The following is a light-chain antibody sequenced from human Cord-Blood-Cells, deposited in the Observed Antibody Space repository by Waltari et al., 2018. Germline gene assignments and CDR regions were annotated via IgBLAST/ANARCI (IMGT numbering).Light chain of an antibody. J-gene: IGLJ3*02. CDR1: SGSIASNY. CDR3: QSYDSSNWV. V-gene: IGLV6-57*02. Sequence: NFMLTQPHSVSESPGKTVTISCTGSSGSIASNYVQWYQQRPGSAPTTGIYQTNQRPSGVPDRFSGSIDSSSNSASLTISGLKTEDEADYYCQSYDSSNWVFGGGTKLTVL. CDR2: QTN.